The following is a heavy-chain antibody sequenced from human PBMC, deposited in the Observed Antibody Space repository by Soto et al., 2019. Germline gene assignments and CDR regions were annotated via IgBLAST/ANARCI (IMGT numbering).Heavy chain of an antibody. CDR2: ISSTTNYI. CDR3: ARESEDLTSNFDY. J-gene: IGHJ4*02. V-gene: IGHV3-21*06. CDR1: GFTFARYS. Sequence: LRLSCAASGFTFARYSMNWVRQAPGKGLEWVSSISSTTNYIYYGDSMKGRFTISRDNAKNSLYLEMNSLRAEDTAVYYCARESEDLTSNFDYWGQGTLVTVSS.